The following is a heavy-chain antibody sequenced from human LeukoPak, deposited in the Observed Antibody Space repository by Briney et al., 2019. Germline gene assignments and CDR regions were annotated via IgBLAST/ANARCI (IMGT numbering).Heavy chain of an antibody. Sequence: SVKVSCKASGFTFTSSAVQWVRQARGQGLEWIGWIVVGSGNTNYAQKFQGRVTMTRDTSITTAYMELSSLRSDDTAMYYCTRALGSDYWGQGTLVTVSS. V-gene: IGHV1-58*01. J-gene: IGHJ4*02. CDR3: TRALGSDY. D-gene: IGHD1-26*01. CDR1: GFTFTSSA. CDR2: IVVGSGNT.